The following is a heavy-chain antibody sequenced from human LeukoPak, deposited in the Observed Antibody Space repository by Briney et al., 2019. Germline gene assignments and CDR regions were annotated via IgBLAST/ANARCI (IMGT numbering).Heavy chain of an antibody. D-gene: IGHD3-22*01. V-gene: IGHV3-21*01. CDR1: GFTFSSYT. CDR3: ARRDCDTIKCRGSNWFDP. J-gene: IGHJ5*02. CDR2: ISGSSYYI. Sequence: GGSLRLSCAASGFTFSSYTVNWIRQAPGKGLEWVSSISGSSYYIYYADSVKGRFTISRDNAKNSLYLQMNSLRAEDTAVYYCARRDCDTIKCRGSNWFDPWGQGTLVSVSS.